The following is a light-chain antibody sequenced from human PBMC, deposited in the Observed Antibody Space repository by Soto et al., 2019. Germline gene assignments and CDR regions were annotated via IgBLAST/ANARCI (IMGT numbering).Light chain of an antibody. V-gene: IGKV1-27*01. CDR3: QKYDRAPFT. CDR2: GAS. Sequence: DIQMTQSPSSLSAYLGDRVTITCRASQGISNYLAWYQQKPGRLPKLLLFGASTLQSGVPARFSGSGSGTLFPLTINGLLPEDVATYYCQKYDRAPFTFGPGTKVDFK. J-gene: IGKJ3*01. CDR1: QGISNY.